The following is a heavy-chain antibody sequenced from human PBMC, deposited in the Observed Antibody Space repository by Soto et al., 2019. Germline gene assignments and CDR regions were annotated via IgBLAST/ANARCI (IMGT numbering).Heavy chain of an antibody. CDR3: AKGPRDTAMVSPLYY. CDR1: GFTFSSYG. Sequence: PGGSLRLSCAASGFTFSSYGMHWVRQAPGKGLEWVAVIWYDGSNKYYADSVKGRFTISRDNSKNTLYLQMNSLRAEDTAVYYCAKGPRDTAMVSPLYYWGQGTLVTVSS. D-gene: IGHD5-18*01. J-gene: IGHJ4*02. V-gene: IGHV3-30*02. CDR2: IWYDGSNK.